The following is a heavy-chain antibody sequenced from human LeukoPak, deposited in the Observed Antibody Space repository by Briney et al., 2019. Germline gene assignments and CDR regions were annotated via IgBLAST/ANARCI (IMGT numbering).Heavy chain of an antibody. Sequence: SETLSLTCAVYGGSFSGYYWSWIRQPPGKGLEWIGYIYYSGSTNYNPSLKSRVTVSVDTSKNQFSLKLSSVTAADTAVYYCARGYFDWLNDYYYYYGMGVWGQGTTVTVSS. CDR1: GGSFSGYY. J-gene: IGHJ6*02. CDR3: ARGYFDWLNDYYYYYGMGV. CDR2: IYYSGST. V-gene: IGHV4-59*08. D-gene: IGHD3-9*01.